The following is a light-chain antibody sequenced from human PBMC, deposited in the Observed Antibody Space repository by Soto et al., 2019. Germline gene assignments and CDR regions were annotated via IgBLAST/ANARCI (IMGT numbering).Light chain of an antibody. CDR2: EGS. CDR3: CSYAGDSAWV. V-gene: IGLV2-23*01. CDR1: SIDVGSYKF. J-gene: IGLJ3*02. Sequence: QSALTQPASVSGSPGQSITISCTGTSIDVGSYKFVSWYQQHPGKAPKLMIYEGSKRPSGVSNRFSGSKSGNTASLTISGLQAEDEADYYCCSYAGDSAWVFGGGTKLTVL.